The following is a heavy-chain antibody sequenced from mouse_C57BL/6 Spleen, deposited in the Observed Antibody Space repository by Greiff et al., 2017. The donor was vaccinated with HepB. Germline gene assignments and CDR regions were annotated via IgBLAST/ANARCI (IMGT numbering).Heavy chain of an antibody. V-gene: IGHV5-17*01. CDR1: GFTFSDYG. CDR3: AKYGSPPYYAMDY. D-gene: IGHD1-1*01. CDR2: ISSGSSTI. J-gene: IGHJ4*01. Sequence: VQLKESGGGLVKPGGSLKLSCAASGFTFSDYGMHWVRQAPEKGLEWVAYISSGSSTIYYADTVKGRFTISRDNAKNSLFLQMTSLRSEDTAMYYCAKYGSPPYYAMDYWGQGTSVTVSS.